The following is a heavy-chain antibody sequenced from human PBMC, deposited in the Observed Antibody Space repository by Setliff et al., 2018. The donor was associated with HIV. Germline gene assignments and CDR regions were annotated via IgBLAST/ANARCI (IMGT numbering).Heavy chain of an antibody. CDR1: GYSISSGYY. V-gene: IGHV4-38-2*02. D-gene: IGHD6-19*01. CDR3: ARDDSSGWHFYYYYGMDV. CDR2: IYHSGST. Sequence: SETLSLTCTVSGYSISSGYYWGWIRQPPGKGLEWNGSIYHSGSTYYNPSLKSRVTISVDTSKNQFSLKLSSVTAADTAVYYCARDDSSGWHFYYYYGMDVWGQGTTVTVSS. J-gene: IGHJ6*02.